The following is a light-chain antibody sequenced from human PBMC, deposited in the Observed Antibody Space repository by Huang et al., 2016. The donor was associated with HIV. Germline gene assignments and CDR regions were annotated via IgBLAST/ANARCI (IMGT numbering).Light chain of an antibody. CDR3: QQYNNWPRT. J-gene: IGKJ3*01. CDR2: GAS. Sequence: EIVMTQSPATLSVSPGERATLSCRASPSVSSNLAWYQQKPGQAPRLLIYGASPRATGIPARFSGSGSGTEFTLTISSLQSEDFAVYYCQQYNNWPRTFGPGTKVDIK. CDR1: PSVSSN. V-gene: IGKV3-15*01.